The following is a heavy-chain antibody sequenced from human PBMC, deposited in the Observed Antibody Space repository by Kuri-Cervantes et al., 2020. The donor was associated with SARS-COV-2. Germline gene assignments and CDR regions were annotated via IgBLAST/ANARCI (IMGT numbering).Heavy chain of an antibody. J-gene: IGHJ3*02. CDR2: DMSLFHTP. Sequence: SVTVSCKASGGALSSSAITWVRQVPGQGLEWMGGDMSLFHTPNYAQKFQGRLTITADEDTGTGYMELSRLRSEDTAVYYCAAEHYFGSGSPVLDIWDQGTMVTVSS. CDR1: GGALSSSA. D-gene: IGHD3-10*01. CDR3: AAEHYFGSGSPVLDI. V-gene: IGHV1-69*13.